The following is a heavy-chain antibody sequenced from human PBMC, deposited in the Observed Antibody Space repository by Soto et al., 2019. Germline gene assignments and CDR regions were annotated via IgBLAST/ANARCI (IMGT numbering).Heavy chain of an antibody. CDR2: ISAYNGNT. V-gene: IGHV1-18*04. Sequence: QVQLVQSGAEVKKPGASVKVSCKASGYTFTSYGISWVRQAPGQGLEWMGWISAYNGNTNYAQKLQGRVTMTTDTSTSTAYMELRSLRSDDTAMYYCARDRVMYYDILTGYYGFDYWGQGTLVTVSS. CDR1: GYTFTSYG. D-gene: IGHD3-9*01. CDR3: ARDRVMYYDILTGYYGFDY. J-gene: IGHJ4*02.